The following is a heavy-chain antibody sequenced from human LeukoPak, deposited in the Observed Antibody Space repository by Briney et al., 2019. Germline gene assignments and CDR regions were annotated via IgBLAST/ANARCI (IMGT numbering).Heavy chain of an antibody. CDR3: ARVDGSGWSPLDY. CDR2: IWYDGSNK. CDR1: GFTFSSYG. Sequence: GGSLRLSCAASGFTFSSYGMHWVRQAPGKGLEWVAVIWYDGSNKYYADSVKGRFTISRDNSKNTLYLQMNSLRAEDTAAYYCARVDGSGWSPLDYWGQGTLVTVSS. D-gene: IGHD6-19*01. J-gene: IGHJ4*02. V-gene: IGHV3-33*01.